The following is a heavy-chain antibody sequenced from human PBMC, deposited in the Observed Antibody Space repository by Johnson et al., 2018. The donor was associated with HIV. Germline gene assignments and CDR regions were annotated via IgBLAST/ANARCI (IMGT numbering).Heavy chain of an antibody. CDR2: INWNGGNI. V-gene: IGHV3-20*04. J-gene: IGHJ3*02. Sequence: VQLVESGGCVVRPGGSLRLSCAASGLTFDDYGMSWVRQAPGKGLEWVSGINWNGGNIGYADFVKDRFTISRDNARNSLYLQMNRLRVEDTALYSCAKRDYYGRRGIGGAFDIWGQGTMVTVSS. CDR1: GLTFDDYG. CDR3: AKRDYYGRRGIGGAFDI. D-gene: IGHD3-22*01.